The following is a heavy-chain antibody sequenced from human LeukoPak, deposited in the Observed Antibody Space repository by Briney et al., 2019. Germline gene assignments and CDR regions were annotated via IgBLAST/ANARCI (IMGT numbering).Heavy chain of an antibody. D-gene: IGHD2-2*01. CDR2: IIPIFGTA. CDR3: ARDLELQPIVVVPAADREVACDY. Sequence: SVKVSCKASGYTFTSYYIHWVRQAPGQGLEWMGGIIPIFGTANYAQKFQGRVTITADESTSTAYMELSSLRSEDTAVYYCARDLELQPIVVVPAADREVACDYWGQGTLVTVSS. CDR1: GYTFTSYY. J-gene: IGHJ4*02. V-gene: IGHV1-69*13.